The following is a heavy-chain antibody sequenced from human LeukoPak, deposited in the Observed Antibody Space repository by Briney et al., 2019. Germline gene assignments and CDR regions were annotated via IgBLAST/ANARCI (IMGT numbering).Heavy chain of an antibody. CDR1: GFTFSSYS. J-gene: IGHJ4*02. CDR3: ARDGVRYCSGGSCYGIDY. V-gene: IGHV3-48*01. CDR2: ISSSSSTI. D-gene: IGHD2-15*01. Sequence: QPGGSLRLSCAASGFTFSSYSMNWVRQAPGKGLEWVSYISSSSSTIYYADSVKGRFTISRDNSKNTLYLQMNSLRAEDTAVYYCARDGVRYCSGGSCYGIDYWGQGTLVTVSS.